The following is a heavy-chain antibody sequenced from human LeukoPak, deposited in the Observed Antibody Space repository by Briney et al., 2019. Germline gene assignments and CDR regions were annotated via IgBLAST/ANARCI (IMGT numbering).Heavy chain of an antibody. V-gene: IGHV4-34*01. J-gene: IGHJ6*03. CDR2: INHSGST. CDR3: ARAPRYYYYYMDV. Sequence: SETLSLTCAVYGGSFSGYYWSWIRQPPGKGLEWIGEINHSGSTNYNPSLKSRVTISVDTSKNQFSLKLSSVTAADTAVYYCARAPRYYYYYMDVWGKGATVTVSS. CDR1: GGSFSGYY.